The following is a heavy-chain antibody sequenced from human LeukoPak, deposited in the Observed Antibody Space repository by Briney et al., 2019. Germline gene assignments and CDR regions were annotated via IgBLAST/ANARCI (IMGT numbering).Heavy chain of an antibody. Sequence: PGGSLRLSCAASGSTFSSYSMNWVRQAPGKGLEWVSSISSSSSSYIYYADSVKGRFTISRDNAKNSLYLQMNSLRAEDTAVYYCARDQTVRGVPPYYFDYWGQGTLVTVSS. D-gene: IGHD3-10*01. CDR1: GSTFSSYS. V-gene: IGHV3-21*01. J-gene: IGHJ4*02. CDR3: ARDQTVRGVPPYYFDY. CDR2: ISSSSSSYI.